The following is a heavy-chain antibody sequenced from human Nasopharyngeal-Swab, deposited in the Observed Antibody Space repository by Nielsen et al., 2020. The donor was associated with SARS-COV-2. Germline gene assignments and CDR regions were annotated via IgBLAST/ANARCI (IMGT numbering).Heavy chain of an antibody. CDR3: ARQGVFVPAYFHQYYMDV. D-gene: IGHD3-16*02. CDR1: GFSFSTYW. CDR2: IKQDGSEK. Sequence: LSLTCAASGFSFSTYWMTWVRPAPGKGLEWVANIKQDGSEKYYVDSVKGRFTVSRDNPKNLLYLQVNSLRAEDTAVYYCARQGVFVPAYFHQYYMDVWGKGTTVTVSS. V-gene: IGHV3-7*03. J-gene: IGHJ6*03.